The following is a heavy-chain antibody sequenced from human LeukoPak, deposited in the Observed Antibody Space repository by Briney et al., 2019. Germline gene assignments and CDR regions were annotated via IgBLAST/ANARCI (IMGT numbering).Heavy chain of an antibody. CDR3: ARLPYCSSTSCPDAFDI. D-gene: IGHD2-2*01. J-gene: IGHJ3*02. CDR1: GGSLSSYY. V-gene: IGHV4-4*07. CDR2: IYSSGST. Sequence: PSETLSLTCTVSGGSLSSYYRSWIRQPAGKGLEWIGRIYSSGSTNYNPSLKSRVTMSVDTSKNQFSLKLSSVTAADTAVYYCARLPYCSSTSCPDAFDIWGQGTMVTVSS.